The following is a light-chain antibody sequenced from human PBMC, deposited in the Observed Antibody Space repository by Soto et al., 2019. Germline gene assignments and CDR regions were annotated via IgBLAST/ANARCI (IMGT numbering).Light chain of an antibody. CDR3: QQYNNWPYT. CDR2: GAS. V-gene: IGKV3-15*01. Sequence: EIEMTQSPATLSVSPGERATLSCRASQSVSSNLAWYQQKPGQAPRLLIYGASTRATGIPARFSGSGSGTEFTITISSLQSEDFAVYYCQQYNNWPYTFGQGTKLEIK. J-gene: IGKJ2*01. CDR1: QSVSSN.